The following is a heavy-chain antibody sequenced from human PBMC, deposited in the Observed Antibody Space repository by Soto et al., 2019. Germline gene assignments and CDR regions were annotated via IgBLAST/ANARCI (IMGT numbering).Heavy chain of an antibody. D-gene: IGHD3-22*01. Sequence: TLSLTCTFSGCSISRGGYYWSWIRQHPGKGLEWIGYIYYSGSTYYNPSLKSRVTISVDTSKNQFSLKLSSVTAADTAVYYCARAPFNYYDSSGSPLYYFDYWGQGTLVTVSS. CDR3: ARAPFNYYDSSGSPLYYFDY. J-gene: IGHJ4*02. CDR1: GCSISRGGYY. V-gene: IGHV4-31*03. CDR2: IYYSGST.